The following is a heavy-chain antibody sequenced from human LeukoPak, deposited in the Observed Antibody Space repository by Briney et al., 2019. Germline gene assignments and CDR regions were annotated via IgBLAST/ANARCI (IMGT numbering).Heavy chain of an antibody. CDR1: GYTFTGYY. V-gene: IGHV1-2*06. J-gene: IGHJ4*02. CDR3: AGRVGAIKGYYFDY. D-gene: IGHD1-26*01. Sequence: GASVKVSCKASGYTFTGYYMHWVRQAPGQGLEWMGRINPNSGGTNYAQKFQGRVTMTRDTSISTAYMELSRLRSDDTAVYYCAGRVGAIKGYYFDYWGQGTLVTVSS. CDR2: INPNSGGT.